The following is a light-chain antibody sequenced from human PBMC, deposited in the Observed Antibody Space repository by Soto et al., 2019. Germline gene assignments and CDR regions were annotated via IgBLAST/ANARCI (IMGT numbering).Light chain of an antibody. CDR2: DVS. CDR1: SSDVGGYNY. Sequence: QSVLNQPASVSGSPGQSITIFCTGTSSDVGGYNYVSWYQQHPGKAPKFMIYDVSSRPSGVSNRFSGSKSGNTASLTISGLQAEDEADYYCCSYTTSNTRQIVFGTGTKVTVL. J-gene: IGLJ1*01. V-gene: IGLV2-14*03. CDR3: CSYTTSNTRQIV.